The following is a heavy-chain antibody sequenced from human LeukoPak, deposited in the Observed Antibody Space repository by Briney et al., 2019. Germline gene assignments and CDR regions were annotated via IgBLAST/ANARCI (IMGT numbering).Heavy chain of an antibody. CDR2: INPNSGAT. D-gene: IGHD5-12*01. V-gene: IGHV1-2*02. CDR3: ASVYNGYDLSQLDY. Sequence: PGGSLRLSCAASGFTFSSYGMHWVRQAPGQGLEWMGWINPNSGATKYAQKFQGRVTVTRVTSISTGYLEVSSLTSDDTAVYYCASVYNGYDLSQLDYWGQGTLVTVSS. J-gene: IGHJ4*02. CDR1: GFTFSSYG.